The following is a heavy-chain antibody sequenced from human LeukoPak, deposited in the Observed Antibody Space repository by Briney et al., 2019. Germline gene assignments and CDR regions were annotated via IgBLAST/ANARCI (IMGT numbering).Heavy chain of an antibody. D-gene: IGHD5-18*01. Sequence: GGSLRLSCAASGFTVSNNYMSWVRQAPGKGLEWVANIKQDGSEKYYVDSVKGRFTISRDNAKNSLYLQMNSLRGEDTAVYYCAGYSYGYGVSRWFDPWGQGTLVTVSS. V-gene: IGHV3-7*01. J-gene: IGHJ5*02. CDR2: IKQDGSEK. CDR1: GFTVSNNY. CDR3: AGYSYGYGVSRWFDP.